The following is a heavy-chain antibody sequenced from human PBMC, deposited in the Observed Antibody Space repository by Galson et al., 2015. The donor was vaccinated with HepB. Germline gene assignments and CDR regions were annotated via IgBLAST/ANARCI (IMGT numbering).Heavy chain of an antibody. CDR1: GFTFSSYS. CDR3: ATGVCGGGNCYYYYHYVDV. J-gene: IGHJ6*03. D-gene: IGHD2-15*01. V-gene: IGHV3-48*01. Sequence: SLRLSCAASGFTFSSYSMQWVRQAPGKGLEWISYISSGNNTIYYADSVRGRFSLSRDNAKNSLYLQMNSLRAEDTAVYYCATGVCGGGNCYYYYHYVDVWGKGTAVTVSS. CDR2: ISSGNNTI.